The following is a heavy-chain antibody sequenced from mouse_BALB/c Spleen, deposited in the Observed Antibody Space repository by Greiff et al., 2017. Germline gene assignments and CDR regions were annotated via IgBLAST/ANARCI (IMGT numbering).Heavy chain of an antibody. CDR2: ISSGGGST. J-gene: IGHJ2*01. D-gene: IGHD2-10*02. CDR3: AGGYGNFHFDY. Sequence: EVQLQQSGGGLVKPGGSLKLSCAASGFAFSSYDMSWVRQTPEKRLEWVAYISSGGGSTYYPDTVKGRFTISRDNAKNTLYLQMSSLKSEDTAMYYCAGGYGNFHFDYWGQGTTLTVSS. CDR1: GFAFSSYD. V-gene: IGHV5-12-1*01.